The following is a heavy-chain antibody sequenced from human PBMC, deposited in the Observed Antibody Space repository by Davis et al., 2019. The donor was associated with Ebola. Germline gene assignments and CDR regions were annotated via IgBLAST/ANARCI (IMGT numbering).Heavy chain of an antibody. CDR2: IKQDGREE. D-gene: IGHD3-10*01. J-gene: IGHJ6*02. CDR3: ASETGLFASGSYHPRQFYHQNYAMDV. CDR1: GFTFSDYW. Sequence: PGGSLRLSCVASGFTFSDYWMNWVRQAPGKGLEWVANIKQDGREEYFVESVKGRFTISRDNAKNSLYLQMNSLRAEDTAVYYCASETGLFASGSYHPRQFYHQNYAMDVWGHGTTVTVSS. V-gene: IGHV3-7*03.